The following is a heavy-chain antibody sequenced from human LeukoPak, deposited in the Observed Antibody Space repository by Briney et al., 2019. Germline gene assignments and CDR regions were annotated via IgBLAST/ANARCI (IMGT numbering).Heavy chain of an antibody. CDR3: ARLPRSFDSKDAFDI. J-gene: IGHJ3*02. V-gene: IGHV4-34*01. D-gene: IGHD3-9*01. CDR1: GGSFSGYY. CDR2: INHSGST. Sequence: SETLSLTCAVYGGSFSGYYWSWIRQPPGKGLEWIGEINHSGSTNYNPSLQSRVTVSVDTSKNQFSLKLRSVTAADTAVYYCARLPRSFDSKDAFDIWGQGTMVTVSS.